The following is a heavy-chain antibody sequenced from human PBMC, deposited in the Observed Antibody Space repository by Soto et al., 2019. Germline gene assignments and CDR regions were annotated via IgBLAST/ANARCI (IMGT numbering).Heavy chain of an antibody. J-gene: IGHJ4*02. CDR3: ARDPFTMLRGVIPYLAY. CDR2: INAGDYQT. CDR1: GYTFINYP. D-gene: IGHD3-10*01. V-gene: IGHV1-3*01. Sequence: QVQLVQSGAEVKKPGASVKISCKASGYTFINYPLHWVRQAPGHRPEWMGWINAGDYQTQYSQKFQGRFTITRDTSASTCYMELTSMRSADTAVYYCARDPFTMLRGVIPYLAYWGQATLVTVSS.